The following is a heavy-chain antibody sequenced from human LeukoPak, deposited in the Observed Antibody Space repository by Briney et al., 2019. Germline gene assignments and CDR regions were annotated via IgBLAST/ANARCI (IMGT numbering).Heavy chain of an antibody. CDR2: MNPNSGNT. CDR3: ARKRAAPRWFDP. J-gene: IGHJ5*02. Sequence: ASVKVSCKASRYTFTSYDINWVRQATGQGLEWMGWMNPNSGNTGYAQKFQGRVTMTRNTSISTAYMELSSLRSEDTAVYYCARKRAAPRWFDPWGQGTLVTVSS. D-gene: IGHD6-13*01. V-gene: IGHV1-8*01. CDR1: RYTFTSYD.